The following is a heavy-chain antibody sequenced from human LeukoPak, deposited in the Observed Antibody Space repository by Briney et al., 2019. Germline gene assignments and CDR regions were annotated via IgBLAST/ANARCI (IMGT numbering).Heavy chain of an antibody. V-gene: IGHV4-59*01. Sequence: SETLSLTCTVSGGSISGYYWSWMRQPPGRGLEWIGYIYYSGSTTYNPSLKSRVIISVDTSKNQFSLKLSSVTAADTAVYYCARYVSSGLDNWGQGSLATVSS. D-gene: IGHD3-22*01. J-gene: IGHJ4*02. CDR2: IYYSGST. CDR3: ARYVSSGLDN. CDR1: GGSISGYY.